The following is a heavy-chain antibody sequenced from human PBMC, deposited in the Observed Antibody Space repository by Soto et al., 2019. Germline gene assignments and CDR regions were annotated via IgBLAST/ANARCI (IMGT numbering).Heavy chain of an antibody. J-gene: IGHJ4*02. CDR1: GFTFSSYA. CDR2: ISGRGLTT. CDR3: AKEGATSLYYFDY. D-gene: IGHD5-12*01. V-gene: IGHV3-23*01. Sequence: EVQLLESGGGLVQPGGSLGLSCAASGFTFSSYAMSWVRQAPGKGLEWVSTISGRGLTTYLADSVKGRFTISRDNSKSTLHLQMNSLRAEDTAVYYCAKEGATSLYYFDYWGQGTLFSVSS.